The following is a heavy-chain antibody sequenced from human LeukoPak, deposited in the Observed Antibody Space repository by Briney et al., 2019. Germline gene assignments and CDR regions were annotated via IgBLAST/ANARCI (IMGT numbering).Heavy chain of an antibody. Sequence: SETLSLTCTVSGGSISSHYWSWIRQPPGKGLEWIGYIYYSGSTNYNPSLKSRVTMSVDTSKNQFSLKLSSVTAADTAVYYCARGLSYYDFWSGYYTLGYYYYMDVWGKGTTVTVSS. J-gene: IGHJ6*03. D-gene: IGHD3-3*01. CDR2: IYYSGST. V-gene: IGHV4-59*11. CDR3: ARGLSYYDFWSGYYTLGYYYYMDV. CDR1: GGSISSHY.